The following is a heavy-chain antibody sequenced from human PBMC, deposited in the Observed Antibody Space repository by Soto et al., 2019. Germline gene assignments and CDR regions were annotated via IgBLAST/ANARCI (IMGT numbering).Heavy chain of an antibody. V-gene: IGHV3-30*18. Sequence: PGGSLRLSCAASGFTFSSYAMSWVRQAPGKGLEWVATISNDGSDKYYADSVKGRLTISRDNSKNTVYLQMNSLRAEETAVYYCAKDQGIAASHGIDWGQGTMVTVSS. CDR1: GFTFSSYA. D-gene: IGHD6-13*01. CDR2: ISNDGSDK. J-gene: IGHJ3*01. CDR3: AKDQGIAASHGID.